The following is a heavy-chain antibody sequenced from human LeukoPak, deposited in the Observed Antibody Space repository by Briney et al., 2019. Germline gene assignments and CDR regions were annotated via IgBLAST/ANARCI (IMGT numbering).Heavy chain of an antibody. CDR3: ARGGPMVRGVILALGY. Sequence: APVRVSDTPAGYPFSSYGISWWRGSPGQGLGGLGWISAYNGNTNYAQKLQGRVTMTTDTSTSTAYMELRSLRSDDTAVYYCARGGPMVRGVILALGYWGQGTLVTVSS. CDR2: ISAYNGNT. J-gene: IGHJ4*02. V-gene: IGHV1-18*04. CDR1: GYPFSSYG. D-gene: IGHD3-10*01.